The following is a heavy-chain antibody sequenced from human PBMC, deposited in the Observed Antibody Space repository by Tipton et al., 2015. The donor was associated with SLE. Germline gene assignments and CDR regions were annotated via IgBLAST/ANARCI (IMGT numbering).Heavy chain of an antibody. CDR3: TTFTPGDDY. J-gene: IGHJ4*02. CDR2: IKSKTDGGTT. V-gene: IGHV3-15*01. D-gene: IGHD7-27*01. Sequence: SLRLSCAASGFTVSSNYMSWVRQAPGKGLEWVGRIKSKTDGGTTDYAAPVKGRFTISRDDSKNTLYLQMNSLKTEDTAVYYCTTFTPGDDYWDQGTLVTVSS. CDR1: GFTVSSNY.